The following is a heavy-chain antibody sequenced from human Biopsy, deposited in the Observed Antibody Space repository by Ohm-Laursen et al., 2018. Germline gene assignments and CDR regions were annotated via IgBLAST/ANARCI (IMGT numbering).Heavy chain of an antibody. CDR3: AADINVWNVNY. D-gene: IGHD1-1*01. V-gene: IGHV1-24*01. CDR2: FAPENGKT. CDR1: GYTLTELS. J-gene: IGHJ4*02. Sequence: SVKVSCKVSGYTLTELSMHWVRQAPGKGLEWMGGFAPENGKTVYTQNFQARVSMTEDTSTDTAYMELRSLRSEDTAVYYCAADINVWNVNYWGQRTQVTVSS.